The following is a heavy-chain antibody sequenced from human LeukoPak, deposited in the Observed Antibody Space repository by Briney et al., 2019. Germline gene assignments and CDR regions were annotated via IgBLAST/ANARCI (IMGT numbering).Heavy chain of an antibody. J-gene: IGHJ3*02. D-gene: IGHD3-10*01. V-gene: IGHV1-24*01. CDR3: ATTLLWRRAFDI. CDR2: FDPEDGET. Sequence: GASVKVSCKVSGYTLTELSMHWVRQAPGKGLEWMGGFDPEDGETIYAQKFQGSVTMTEDTSTDTAYMELSSLRSEDTAVYYCATTLLWRRAFDIWGQGTMVTVSS. CDR1: GYTLTELS.